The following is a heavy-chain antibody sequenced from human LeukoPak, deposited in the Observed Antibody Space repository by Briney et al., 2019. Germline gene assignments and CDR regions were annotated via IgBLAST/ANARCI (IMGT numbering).Heavy chain of an antibody. J-gene: IGHJ4*02. V-gene: IGHV1-69*13. D-gene: IGHD1-26*01. CDR3: ARVRRELDY. CDR2: IIPIFGTA. CDR1: GGTFISYA. Sequence: AAVKVSCKACGGTFISYAISGLGQAPGQGLEGMGGIIPIFGTANNAQKFQGRVMITSDETTSTAYMELSSMRSEATAAYYCARVRRELDYWGQGTLVTVSS.